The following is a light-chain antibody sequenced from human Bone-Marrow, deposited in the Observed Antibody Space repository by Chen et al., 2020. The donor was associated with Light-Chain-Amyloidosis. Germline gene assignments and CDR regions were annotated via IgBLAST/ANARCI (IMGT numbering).Light chain of an antibody. CDR2: EDD. CDR3: QSYQGSSQGV. Sequence: NFMLTQPHSGSESPGKTVIISCTRSRGSIATNYVQWYQQRPGSSPTTVIYEDDQRPSGVPDRFSGSIDRSSNSASLTISGLKTEDEADYYCQSYQGSSQGVFGGGTKLTVL. V-gene: IGLV6-57*01. CDR1: RGSIATNY. J-gene: IGLJ3*02.